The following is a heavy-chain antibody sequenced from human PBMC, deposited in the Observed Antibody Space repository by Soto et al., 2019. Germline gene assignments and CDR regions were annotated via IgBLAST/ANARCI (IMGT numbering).Heavy chain of an antibody. V-gene: IGHV4-30-2*01. CDR3: ARVPDR. Sequence: SETLSLTCAVYGGSFCGYSWSWIRQPPGKGLEWIGYIYHSGSTYYNPSLKSRVTISVDRSKNQFSLKLSSVTAADTAVYYCARVPDRWGQGTLVTVS. CDR2: IYHSGST. CDR1: GGSFCGYS. D-gene: IGHD2-2*01. J-gene: IGHJ5*02.